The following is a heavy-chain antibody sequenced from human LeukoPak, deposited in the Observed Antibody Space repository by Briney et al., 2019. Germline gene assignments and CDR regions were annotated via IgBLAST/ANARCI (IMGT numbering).Heavy chain of an antibody. V-gene: IGHV4-4*07. CDR1: GDSISSYY. Sequence: PSETLSLTCTVSGDSISSYYWSWIRQPAGKGLEWIGRIYTSGTTNYNPSLKSRVTMSVDTSKNQFSLKLSSVTAADTAVYYCVRGGHCSSTSCHYYYYYYMDVWGKGTTVTVSS. J-gene: IGHJ6*03. D-gene: IGHD2-2*01. CDR3: VRGGHCSSTSCHYYYYYYMDV. CDR2: IYTSGTT.